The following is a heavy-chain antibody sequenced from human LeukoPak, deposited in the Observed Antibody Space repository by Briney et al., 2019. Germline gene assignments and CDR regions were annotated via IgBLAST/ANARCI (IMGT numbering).Heavy chain of an antibody. J-gene: IGHJ6*03. CDR2: ITSSGTYI. Sequence: GGSLRLSCAASGFTFSSYSMNWVRQAPGRALEWVSSITSSGTYIFYADSVKGRFTISRDNAKNSLYLQMNSLGPEDTAVYYCARDPYSGNYGNYYYYYMDVWGKGTTVTISS. V-gene: IGHV3-21*01. CDR1: GFTFSSYS. CDR3: ARDPYSGNYGNYYYYYMDV. D-gene: IGHD1-26*01.